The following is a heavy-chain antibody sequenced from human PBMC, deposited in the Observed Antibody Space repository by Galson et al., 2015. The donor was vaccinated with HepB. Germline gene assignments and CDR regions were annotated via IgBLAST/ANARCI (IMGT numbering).Heavy chain of an antibody. Sequence: SLRLSCAASGYTFSNFWMHWVRQTPGKGLVWVSGINPDGSSTFYADSVKGRFTISRDNANNTLYLQMSSLRAEDTAVYHCGRSMDYWGQGTLVTVSS. V-gene: IGHV3-74*01. J-gene: IGHJ4*02. CDR2: INPDGSST. CDR3: GRSMDY. CDR1: GYTFSNFW.